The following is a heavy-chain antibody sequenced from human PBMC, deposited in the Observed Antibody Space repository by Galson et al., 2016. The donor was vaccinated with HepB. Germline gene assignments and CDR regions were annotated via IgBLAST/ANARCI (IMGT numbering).Heavy chain of an antibody. J-gene: IGHJ1*01. CDR2: IYSKGNST. V-gene: IGHV3-64D*09. Sequence: QAPGKGLEYVSVIYSKGNSTYFPDSLRGRFTVSRDKSKNTLYLQMTSLRAEDTAVYYCVRDISGFAEWGQGTLVTVSS. CDR3: VRDISGFAE. D-gene: IGHD5-12*01.